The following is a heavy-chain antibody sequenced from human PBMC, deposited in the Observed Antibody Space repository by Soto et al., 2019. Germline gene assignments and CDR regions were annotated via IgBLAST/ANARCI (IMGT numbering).Heavy chain of an antibody. CDR1: GGTFSSYA. CDR3: ARDRLRGYDSSGFYS. CDR2: FIPIFGTA. J-gene: IGHJ4*02. D-gene: IGHD3-22*01. Sequence: SVKVSCKASGGTFSSYAISWVRQAPGQGLEWMGGFIPIFGTANYAQKFQGRVTITADESTSTAYMELSSLRSEDTAVYYCARDRLRGYDSSGFYSWGQGTMVTVSS. V-gene: IGHV1-69*13.